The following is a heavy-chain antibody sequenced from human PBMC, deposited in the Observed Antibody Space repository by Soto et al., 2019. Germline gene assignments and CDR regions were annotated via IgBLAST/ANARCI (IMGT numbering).Heavy chain of an antibody. Sequence: ASVKVSCKASGYTFTSYGISWVRQAPGQGLEWMGWISAYNGNTNYAQKLQGRVTMTTDTSTSTAYMELRSLRSDDTAVYYCARDVYYYDSSGYYYNYYWGQGTLVTVSS. V-gene: IGHV1-18*04. CDR2: ISAYNGNT. J-gene: IGHJ4*02. CDR3: ARDVYYYDSSGYYYNYY. CDR1: GYTFTSYG. D-gene: IGHD3-22*01.